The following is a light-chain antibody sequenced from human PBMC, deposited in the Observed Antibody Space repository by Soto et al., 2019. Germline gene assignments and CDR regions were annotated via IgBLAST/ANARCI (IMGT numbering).Light chain of an antibody. CDR2: DVN. J-gene: IGLJ2*01. CDR3: CSYAGSYPL. CDR1: SSDVGGYNF. Sequence: QSALTQPGSVSGSPGQSVTISCTGTSSDVGGYNFVSWYQQHPGKAPKLIIYDVNQRPSGVPHRFSASKSGNTASLTISGLQAEDEADYYCCSYAGSYPLFGGGTKLTVL. V-gene: IGLV2-11*01.